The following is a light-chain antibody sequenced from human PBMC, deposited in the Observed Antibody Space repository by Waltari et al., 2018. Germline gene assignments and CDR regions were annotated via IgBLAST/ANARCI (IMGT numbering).Light chain of an antibody. V-gene: IGKV1-9*01. Sequence: DIQLTQSPSFLSASVGDRVTITCRASQGISSYLAWYQQKPGKAHKLLIYGASTLQSGVPSRFSGSGSGTEFTLTISSLQPEDFATYYCQQLNTYPGFGPGTKVDIK. CDR1: QGISSY. CDR3: QQLNTYPG. CDR2: GAS. J-gene: IGKJ3*01.